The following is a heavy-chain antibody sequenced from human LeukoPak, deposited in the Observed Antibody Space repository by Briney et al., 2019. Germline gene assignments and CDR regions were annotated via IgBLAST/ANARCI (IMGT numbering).Heavy chain of an antibody. Sequence: GSLILSCAASGFTFDDYGMSWVRQAPGKGLGWVSGINWNGGSTGYADSVKGRFTISRDNAKNSLYLQMNSLRAEDTALYYCASGYYYDSSGYLPSYYYYMDVWGKGTTVTVSS. CDR1: GFTFDDYG. D-gene: IGHD3-22*01. CDR3: ASGYYYDSSGYLPSYYYYMDV. V-gene: IGHV3-20*04. CDR2: INWNGGST. J-gene: IGHJ6*03.